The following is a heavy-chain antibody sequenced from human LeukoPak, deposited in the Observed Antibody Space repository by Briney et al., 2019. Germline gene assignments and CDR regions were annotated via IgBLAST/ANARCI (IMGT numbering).Heavy chain of an antibody. V-gene: IGHV4-39*07. D-gene: IGHD1-26*01. CDR1: GGSIISSDYH. Sequence: SETLSLTCTVSGGSIISSDYHWGWVRQPPGKGLEWIGTISYSGNTDYNPSLRSRVTISVDTSKNQFSLKLSSVTAADTAVYYCTCGGSYYESGFDYWGQGTLVTVSS. CDR3: TCGGSYYESGFDY. CDR2: ISYSGNT. J-gene: IGHJ4*02.